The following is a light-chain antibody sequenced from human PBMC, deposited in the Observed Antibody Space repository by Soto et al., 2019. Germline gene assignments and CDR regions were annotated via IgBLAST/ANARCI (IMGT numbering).Light chain of an antibody. CDR1: QSISSW. Sequence: DIPMTQSPSTLSASVGDRVTITCRASQSISSWVAWYQQKPGKAPKLLIYKASNLESGVPSRFSGSESGTDFTLPLSSLQPDDFATYYCQQYNSSPWTFGQGTKVEIK. J-gene: IGKJ1*01. CDR2: KAS. V-gene: IGKV1-5*03. CDR3: QQYNSSPWT.